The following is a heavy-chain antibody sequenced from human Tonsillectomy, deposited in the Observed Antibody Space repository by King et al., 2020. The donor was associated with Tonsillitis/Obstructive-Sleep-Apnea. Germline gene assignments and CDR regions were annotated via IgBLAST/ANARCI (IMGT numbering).Heavy chain of an antibody. CDR2: IYPGDSDT. D-gene: IGHD6-6*01. CDR1: GYSFTTHW. J-gene: IGHJ4*01. V-gene: IGHV5-51*01. CDR3: ARHTGAARTANFDY. Sequence: QLVQSGAEVKNPGESLNISCKGSGYSFTTHWIAWVRQMPGKGLEWMGLIYPGDSDTRYSPSFQGQVTISADKSIRTAYLQLSSLKASDTAIYSCARHTGAARTANFDYWGHGTLVTVSS.